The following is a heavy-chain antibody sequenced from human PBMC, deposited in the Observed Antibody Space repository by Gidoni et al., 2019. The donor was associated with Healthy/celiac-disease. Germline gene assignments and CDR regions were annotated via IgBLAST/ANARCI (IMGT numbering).Heavy chain of an antibody. CDR3: ARRRAAVCSGGSCYSAVFDY. D-gene: IGHD2-15*01. CDR2: IYYSGST. Sequence: QLQLQESGPGLVKPSETLSLTCTVSGGSISSSSYYWGWIRQPPGKGLEWIGSIYYSGSTYYNPSLKSRVTISVDTSKNQFSLKLSSVTAADTAVYYCARRRAAVCSGGSCYSAVFDYWGQGTLVTVSS. V-gene: IGHV4-39*01. J-gene: IGHJ4*02. CDR1: GGSISSSSYY.